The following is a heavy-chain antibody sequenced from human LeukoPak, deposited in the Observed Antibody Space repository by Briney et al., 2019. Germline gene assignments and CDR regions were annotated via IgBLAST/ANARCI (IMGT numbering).Heavy chain of an antibody. CDR1: GGSFSGYY. CDR2: INHSGST. CDR3: ARGRHYYGSGSRAYYFDY. Sequence: SETLSLTRAVYGGSFSGYYWSWLRQPPGKGLEWIGEINHSGSTNYNPSLKSRVPISVDTSKNQFSLKLSSVTAADTAVYYCARGRHYYGSGSRAYYFDYWGQETLVTVSS. J-gene: IGHJ4*02. D-gene: IGHD3-10*01. V-gene: IGHV4-34*01.